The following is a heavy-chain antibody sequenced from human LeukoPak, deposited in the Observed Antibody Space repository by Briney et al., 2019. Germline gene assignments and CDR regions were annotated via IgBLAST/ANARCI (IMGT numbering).Heavy chain of an antibody. CDR1: GFTVSRTY. Sequence: GGSLRLSCAALGFTVSRTYMSWVRQAPGKGLEWVSSIGSSVNTTHYADSVKGRFTISRDNSKNTLYLQMNSLRAEDTAIYYCARDQAFDWFYYYYGMDVWGLGTTVIVSS. D-gene: IGHD3-9*01. V-gene: IGHV3-53*01. CDR2: IGSSVNTT. CDR3: ARDQAFDWFYYYYGMDV. J-gene: IGHJ6*02.